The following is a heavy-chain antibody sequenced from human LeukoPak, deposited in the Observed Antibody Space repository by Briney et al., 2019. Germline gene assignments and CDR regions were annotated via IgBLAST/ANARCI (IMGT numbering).Heavy chain of an antibody. Sequence: ASVKVSCKVSGYTLTELSMHWVRQAPGKGLEWMGGFDPEDGETIYAQKFQGRVTMTEDTSTDTAYMELSSLRSEDTAVYYCARVGVVVPAATQPYNWFDPWGQGTLVTVSS. CDR2: FDPEDGET. J-gene: IGHJ5*02. V-gene: IGHV1-24*01. D-gene: IGHD2-2*01. CDR1: GYTLTELS. CDR3: ARVGVVVPAATQPYNWFDP.